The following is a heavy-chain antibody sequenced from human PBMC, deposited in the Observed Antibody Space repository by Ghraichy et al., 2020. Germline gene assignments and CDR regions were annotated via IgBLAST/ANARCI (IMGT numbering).Heavy chain of an antibody. CDR3: ARGEPWRLMFGYYYYMDV. V-gene: IGHV1-8*01. CDR1: GYTFTSYD. D-gene: IGHD3-10*02. CDR2: MNPNSGNT. Sequence: ASVKVSCKASGYTFTSYDINWVRQATGQGLEWMGWMNPNSGNTGYAQKFQGRVTMTRNTSISTAYMELSSLRSEDTAVYYCARGEPWRLMFGYYYYMDVWGKGTTVTVSS. J-gene: IGHJ6*03.